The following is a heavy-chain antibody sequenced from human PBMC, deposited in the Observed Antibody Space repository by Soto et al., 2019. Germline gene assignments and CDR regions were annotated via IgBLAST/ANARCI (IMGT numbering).Heavy chain of an antibody. CDR1: GFTVSSVY. J-gene: IGHJ6*02. CDR2: IYNDGST. Sequence: LRLSCAVSGFTVSSVYMSWVRQAPGKGLEWVSVIYNDGSTYYVDSVKGRFTISRDNSKNTLYLQMRSLRAEDTAVYYCVRVGGQLVRPGYYYGLDVWGQGTTVTV. D-gene: IGHD6-6*01. CDR3: VRVGGQLVRPGYYYGLDV. V-gene: IGHV3-53*01.